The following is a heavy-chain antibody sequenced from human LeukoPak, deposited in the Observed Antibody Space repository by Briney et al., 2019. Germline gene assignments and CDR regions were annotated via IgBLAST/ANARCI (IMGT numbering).Heavy chain of an antibody. CDR1: EFTFSNYA. D-gene: IGHD6-13*01. CDR3: AKDFDRDSSSWYGFDY. J-gene: IGHJ4*02. CDR2: IGTAGEI. Sequence: GGSLRLSCAASEFTFSNYAMNWVRQAPGKGLEWVSGIGTAGEIYYPDSVKGRFTISRDNSKNTLYLQMNSLRAEDTAVYYCAKDFDRDSSSWYGFDYWGQGTLVTVSS. V-gene: IGHV3-23*01.